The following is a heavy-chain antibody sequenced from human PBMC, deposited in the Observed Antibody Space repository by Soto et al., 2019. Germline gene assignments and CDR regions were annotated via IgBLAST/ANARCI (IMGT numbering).Heavy chain of an antibody. CDR1: GFTFDDYA. D-gene: IGHD6-19*01. CDR2: ISWNSGRI. J-gene: IGHJ4*02. Sequence: EVQLVESGGGLVQPGRSLRLACAASGFTFDDYAMHWVWQGPGKGLEWVSGISWNSGRIDYADSVKGRFTISRDNAKKSLYRQMNSRRGEDTALYYCAKDIREYGSGWTYFDNWGQGTLVTVSS. V-gene: IGHV3-9*01. CDR3: AKDIREYGSGWTYFDN.